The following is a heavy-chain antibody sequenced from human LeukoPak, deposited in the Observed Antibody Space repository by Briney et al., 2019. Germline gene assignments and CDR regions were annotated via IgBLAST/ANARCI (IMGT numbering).Heavy chain of an antibody. CDR1: GFTFSSYG. CDR2: ISGSGGST. D-gene: IGHD6-19*01. V-gene: IGHV3-23*01. CDR3: AKSSGIAVARFHDY. Sequence: GGSLRLSCAASGFTFSSYGMSWVRQAPGKGLEWVSAISGSGGSTYYADSVKGRFTISRDNSKNTLYLRMHSLRAEDTAVYYCAKSSGIAVARFHDYWGQGTLVTVSS. J-gene: IGHJ4*02.